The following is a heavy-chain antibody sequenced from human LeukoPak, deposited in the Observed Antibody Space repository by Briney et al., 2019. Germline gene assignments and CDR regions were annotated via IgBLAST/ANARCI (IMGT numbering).Heavy chain of an antibody. CDR1: GFTFSSYW. CDR3: ARIGRATMYAFDI. Sequence: GRSLRLSCAASGFTFSSYWMHWVRQAPGKGLVWVSRINSDGSSTSYADSVKGRFTISRDNAKNTLYLQMNSLRAEDAAVYYCARIGRATMYAFDIWGQGTMVTVSS. CDR2: INSDGSST. J-gene: IGHJ3*02. V-gene: IGHV3-74*01. D-gene: IGHD5-24*01.